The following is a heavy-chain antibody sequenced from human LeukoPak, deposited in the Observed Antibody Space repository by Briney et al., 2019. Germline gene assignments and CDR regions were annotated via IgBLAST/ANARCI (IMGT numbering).Heavy chain of an antibody. CDR2: ISGSGGST. D-gene: IGHD5-18*01. J-gene: IGHJ3*02. Sequence: GGSLRLSCAASGFTFRSYAMSWVRQAPGKGLEWVSGISGSGGSTNYADSVKGRFTVSRDNSKNTLYLQMNSLRAVDTAVYYCARDRVYSYGYRDAFDIWGQGTMVTVSS. V-gene: IGHV3-23*01. CDR1: GFTFRSYA. CDR3: ARDRVYSYGYRDAFDI.